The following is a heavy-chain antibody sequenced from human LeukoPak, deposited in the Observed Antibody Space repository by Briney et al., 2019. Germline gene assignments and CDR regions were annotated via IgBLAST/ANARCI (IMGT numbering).Heavy chain of an antibody. D-gene: IGHD4-11*01. CDR2: IYHSGGP. CDR3: ARLRPEYSNFFDH. CDR1: GGFISSDGYY. V-gene: IGHV4-30-4*01. Sequence: SQTLSLTCTVPGGFISSDGYYWSWIRQPPGKGLEWIGNIYHSGGPYYNPSLKSRVVMSVDTSKNQFSLRMNSVTAADTAVYYCARLRPEYSNFFDHWGQGALVTVSS. J-gene: IGHJ4*02.